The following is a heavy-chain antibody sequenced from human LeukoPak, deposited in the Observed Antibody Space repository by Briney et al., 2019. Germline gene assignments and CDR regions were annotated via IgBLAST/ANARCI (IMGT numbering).Heavy chain of an antibody. V-gene: IGHV4-34*01. J-gene: IGHJ6*02. Sequence: SETLSLTCAVYGGSFSGYSLTWIRQPPGKGLEWIGEINHSGINHFNPSLKSRVTISADTSKKQVFLNLSSVTAADTAVYYCARSFGVVIVYRPSLYGMDVWGQGTTVTVSS. CDR2: INHSGIN. D-gene: IGHD3-3*01. CDR1: GGSFSGYS. CDR3: ARSFGVVIVYRPSLYGMDV.